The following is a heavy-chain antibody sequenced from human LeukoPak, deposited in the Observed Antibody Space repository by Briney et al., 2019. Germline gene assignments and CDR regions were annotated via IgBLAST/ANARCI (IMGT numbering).Heavy chain of an antibody. V-gene: IGHV1-69*06. CDR3: AGGRTDIVVVPATLRNYYFDY. J-gene: IGHJ4*02. CDR2: IIPIFGTA. Sequence: SVKVSCKASGGTFSSYAISWVRQAPGQGLEWMGGIIPIFGTANYAQKFQDRVTITADKSTSTAYMELSSLRSEDTAVYYCAGGRTDIVVVPATLRNYYFDYWGQGTLVTVSS. CDR1: GGTFSSYA. D-gene: IGHD2-2*01.